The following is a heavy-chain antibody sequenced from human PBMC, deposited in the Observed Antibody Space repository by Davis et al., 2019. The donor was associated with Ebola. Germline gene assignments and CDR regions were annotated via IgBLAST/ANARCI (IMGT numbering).Heavy chain of an antibody. J-gene: IGHJ4*02. CDR1: GGSFSGYY. D-gene: IGHD2-21*01. V-gene: IGHV4-34*01. CDR2: INHSGST. Sequence: SETLSLTCAVYGGSFSGYYWSWIRQPPGKGLEWIGEINHSGSTNYNPSLKSRVTISVDTSKNQFSLKLSSVTPDDTAVYYCARGYAYSYWGQGTLVTVSS. CDR3: ARGYAYSY.